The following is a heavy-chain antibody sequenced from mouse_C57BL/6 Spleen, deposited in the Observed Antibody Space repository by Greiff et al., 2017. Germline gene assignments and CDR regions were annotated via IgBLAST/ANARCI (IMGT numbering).Heavy chain of an antibody. CDR1: GYSFTGYF. Sequence: EVQLQQSGPELVKPGDSVKISCKASGYSFTGYFMNWVMQSHGKSLEWIGRINPYNGDTFYNQKFQGKATLTVDTSSSTAHMELRSLTSEDSAVYYCARGGYGSSSWFAYWGQGTLVTVSA. V-gene: IGHV1-20*01. D-gene: IGHD1-1*01. J-gene: IGHJ3*01. CDR2: INPYNGDT. CDR3: ARGGYGSSSWFAY.